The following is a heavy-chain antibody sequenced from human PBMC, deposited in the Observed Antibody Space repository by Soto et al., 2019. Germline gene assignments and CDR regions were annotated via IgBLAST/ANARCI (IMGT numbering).Heavy chain of an antibody. CDR3: AREKILLWFGELSGHYGMDV. J-gene: IGHJ6*02. D-gene: IGHD3-10*01. CDR2: IYYSGST. Sequence: SETLSLTCTVSGGSISTSSHYWGWIRQPPGKGLEWIGSIYYSGSTHYNPSLKSRVTISVDTSKNQFSLKLSSVTAADTAVYYCAREKILLWFGELSGHYGMDVWGQGTTVTVSS. CDR1: GGSISTSSHY. V-gene: IGHV4-39*02.